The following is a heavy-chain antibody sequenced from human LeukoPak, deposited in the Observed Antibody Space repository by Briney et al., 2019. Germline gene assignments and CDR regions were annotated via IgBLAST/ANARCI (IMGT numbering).Heavy chain of an antibody. CDR3: ARGSPSGYSYGFDS. Sequence: SETLSLTCTVSGGSIGTYYWNWIRLSPGKGLEWIGYIYHSGDTNYNPSLRSRVTISVDASMNQFSLKLRSVTAADTAVFYCARGSPSGYSYGFDSWGHGTLVTVAS. J-gene: IGHJ4*01. CDR1: GGSIGTYY. CDR2: IYHSGDT. D-gene: IGHD5-18*01. V-gene: IGHV4-59*01.